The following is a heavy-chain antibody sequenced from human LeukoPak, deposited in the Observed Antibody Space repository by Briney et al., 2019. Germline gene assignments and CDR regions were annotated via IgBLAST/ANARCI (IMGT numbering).Heavy chain of an antibody. J-gene: IGHJ3*02. CDR2: IYPGDSDT. V-gene: IGHV5-51*01. D-gene: IGHD2-2*01. Sequence: GESLKISCKGSGYSFTSYWIAWVRQMPGKGLEWMGIIYPGDSDTRYRSSFQGQVTISADKSISTAYLQWSSLKASDTAMYYCASSVPAANDAFDIWGQGTMVTV. CDR3: ASSVPAANDAFDI. CDR1: GYSFTSYW.